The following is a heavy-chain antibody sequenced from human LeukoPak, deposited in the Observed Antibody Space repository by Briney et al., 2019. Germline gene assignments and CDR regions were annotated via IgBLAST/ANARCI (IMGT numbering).Heavy chain of an antibody. J-gene: IGHJ4*02. V-gene: IGHV3-74*01. D-gene: IGHD1-7*01. CDR2: ISPDGRNI. CDR3: VRDGGGTTPYDS. Sequence: GGSLRLSCAASGFTLSDYWMNWVRQTPGKGPVWVSHISPDGRNIAYADSVKGRFTISRDSAKNTLYLQMNSLRVGDTAVYYCVRDGGGTTPYDSWGQGTVVTVSS. CDR1: GFTLSDYW.